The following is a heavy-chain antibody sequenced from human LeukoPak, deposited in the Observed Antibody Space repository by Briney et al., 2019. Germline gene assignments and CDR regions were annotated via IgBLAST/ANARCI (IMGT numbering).Heavy chain of an antibody. Sequence: PGGCLRLSCAASGFTFSDYYVSWIRQAPGKGLEWVSYISSSGSTIYYADSVKGRFTISRDNAKNSLYLQMNSLRAEDTAVYYCARGFAAAGTDFDYWGQGTLVTVSS. J-gene: IGHJ4*02. V-gene: IGHV3-11*04. CDR2: ISSSGSTI. CDR1: GFTFSDYY. CDR3: ARGFAAAGTDFDY. D-gene: IGHD6-13*01.